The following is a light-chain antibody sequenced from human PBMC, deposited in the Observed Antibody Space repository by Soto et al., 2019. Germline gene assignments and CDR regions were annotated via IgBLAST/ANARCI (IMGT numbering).Light chain of an antibody. J-gene: IGLJ2*01. CDR2: EVT. Sequence: QSALTQPASVSGSPGQSITISCTGTSGDIGIYNDVSWYQQHPGTAPKLLIYEVTNRPSGVSDRFSGSTSGNTASLTISRLQAEDESDYHVSSDTSINTVVFGEGTKLTVL. CDR1: SGDIGIYND. CDR3: SSDTSINTVV. V-gene: IGLV2-14*01.